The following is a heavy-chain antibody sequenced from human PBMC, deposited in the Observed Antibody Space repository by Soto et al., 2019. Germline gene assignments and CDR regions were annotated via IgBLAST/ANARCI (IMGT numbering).Heavy chain of an antibody. J-gene: IGHJ4*02. V-gene: IGHV4-30-4*01. Sequence: SETLSLTCTVSGGSITSDYSCWSWIRQPPGEGLEWIGHIFDSGTTCTNPSLRSQVAISLDTSKNHFSLTLSSVTAADTAVYYCARGPSGDKVQYWGQGALVTVSS. CDR3: ARGPSGDKVQY. CDR2: IFDSGTT. D-gene: IGHD7-27*01. CDR1: GGSITSDYSC.